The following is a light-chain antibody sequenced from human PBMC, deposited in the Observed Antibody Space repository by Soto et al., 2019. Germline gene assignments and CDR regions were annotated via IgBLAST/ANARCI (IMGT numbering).Light chain of an antibody. Sequence: QSVLTQPASVSGSPGQSITISCTGTSIDVGSYSLLSWYQHHPGKAPKLIIYEDIKGPSGVSNRFSGSKSGNTASLRISGLQAEDEADYYCYTYAGGSTYLFGTGTKVTVL. CDR3: YTYAGGSTYL. CDR1: SIDVGSYSL. CDR2: EDI. V-gene: IGLV2-23*01. J-gene: IGLJ1*01.